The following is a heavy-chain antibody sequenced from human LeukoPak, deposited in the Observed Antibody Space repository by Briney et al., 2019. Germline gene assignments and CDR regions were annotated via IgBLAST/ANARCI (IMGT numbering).Heavy chain of an antibody. CDR2: TSAYIGNT. Sequence: ASVKVSCKASGYTFTSYGISWVRQAAGHGLEWRGWTSAYIGNTNYAQKHQGRVTMTTDTYTSTDYMELRSQRSDDTAVYYCARAAIFYYDLWSRTRGMGSLQNWFDPWGQGTLVTVSS. D-gene: IGHD3-3*01. CDR3: ARAAIFYYDLWSRTRGMGSLQNWFDP. J-gene: IGHJ5*02. V-gene: IGHV1-18*01. CDR1: GYTFTSYG.